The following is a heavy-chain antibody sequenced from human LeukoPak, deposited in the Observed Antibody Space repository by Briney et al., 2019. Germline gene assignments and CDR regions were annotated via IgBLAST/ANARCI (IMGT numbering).Heavy chain of an antibody. CDR3: ARDGGYCSSTSCYSFGY. CDR2: INSDGSST. Sequence: GGSLRLSCAASGFTFSSYWMHWVRQAPGKGLVWVSRINSDGSSTSYADSVKGRFTISRDNAKNTLYLQMNSLRAEDTAVYYCARDGGYCSSTSCYSFGYWGQGTLVTVSS. J-gene: IGHJ4*02. D-gene: IGHD2-2*01. V-gene: IGHV3-74*01. CDR1: GFTFSSYW.